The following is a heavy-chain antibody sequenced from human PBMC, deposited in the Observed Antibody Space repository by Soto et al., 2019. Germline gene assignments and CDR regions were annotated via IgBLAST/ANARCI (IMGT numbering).Heavy chain of an antibody. CDR2: ISSSGSTI. J-gene: IGHJ4*02. Sequence: PGGSLRLSCAASGFTFSSYEMNWVRQAPGKGLEWVSYISSSGSTIYYADSVKGRFTISRDNAKNSLYLQMNSLRAEDTAVYYCPSGFWSGYWGIGYWGQGTLVTVSS. D-gene: IGHD3-3*01. CDR3: PSGFWSGYWGIGY. CDR1: GFTFSSYE. V-gene: IGHV3-48*03.